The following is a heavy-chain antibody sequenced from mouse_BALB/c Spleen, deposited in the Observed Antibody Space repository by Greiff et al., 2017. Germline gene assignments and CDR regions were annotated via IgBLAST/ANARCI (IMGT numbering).Heavy chain of an antibody. D-gene: IGHD1-1*01. CDR1: GFSLTSYG. J-gene: IGHJ3*01. Sequence: QVQLKESGPGLVAPSQSLSITCTVSGFSLTSYGVHWVRQPPEKGLEWLGVIWAGGSTNYNSALMSRLSISKDNSKSQVFLKMNSLQTDDTAMCYCASSDYYGSSWFAYWGQGTLVTVSA. CDR3: ASSDYYGSSWFAY. V-gene: IGHV2-9*02. CDR2: IWAGGST.